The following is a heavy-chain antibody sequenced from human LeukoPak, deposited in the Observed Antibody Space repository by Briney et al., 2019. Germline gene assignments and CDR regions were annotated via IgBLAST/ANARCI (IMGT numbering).Heavy chain of an antibody. J-gene: IGHJ3*02. CDR1: GFTFSSYS. CDR2: ISSSSSSYI. CDR3: ARDRRTNDAFDI. D-gene: IGHD3-3*01. Sequence: GGSLRLSCAASGFTFSSYSMNWVRQAPGKGLEWVSSISSSSSSYIYYADSVKGRFTISRDNAKNSLYLQMNSLRAEDTAVYYCARDRRTNDAFDIWGQGTMVTVSS. V-gene: IGHV3-21*01.